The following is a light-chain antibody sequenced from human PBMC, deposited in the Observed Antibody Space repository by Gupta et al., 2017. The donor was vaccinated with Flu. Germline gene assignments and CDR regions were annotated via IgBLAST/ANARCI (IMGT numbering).Light chain of an antibody. CDR2: RDY. V-gene: IGLV3-9*01. J-gene: IGLJ2*01. CDR1: DIRTKN. Sequence: SYEVTQSPSVTVNLGQTARITCRGHDIRTKNVAWYQQKPGQAPLVVIYRDYNRPSGIPERFSGSNSGDTATLIISEAQVGDGADYYCQMWDTSVVFGGGTRLTVL. CDR3: QMWDTSVV.